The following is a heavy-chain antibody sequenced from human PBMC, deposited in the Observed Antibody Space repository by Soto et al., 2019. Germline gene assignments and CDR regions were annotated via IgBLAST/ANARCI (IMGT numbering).Heavy chain of an antibody. CDR3: ARDRKVGYCSSTSCYTRYYYGMDV. CDR2: ISYDGSNK. CDR1: GFTFSSYA. Sequence: GGSLRLSCAASGFTFSSYAMHWVRQAPGKGLEWVAVISYDGSNKYYADSVKGRFTISRDNSNNTLYLQMNSLRAEDTAVYYCARDRKVGYCSSTSCYTRYYYGMDVWGQGTTVTVSS. V-gene: IGHV3-30-3*01. D-gene: IGHD2-2*02. J-gene: IGHJ6*02.